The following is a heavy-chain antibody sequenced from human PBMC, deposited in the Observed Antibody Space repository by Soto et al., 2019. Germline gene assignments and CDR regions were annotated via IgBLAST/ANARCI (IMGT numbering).Heavy chain of an antibody. V-gene: IGHV5-10-1*03. CDR1: GYSFASYW. D-gene: IGHD3-10*01. CDR3: ARQLNYGSGSYDYYYYGLDV. CDR2: IDPSDSYT. Sequence: EVQLVQSGAEVKKPGESLRISCKGSGYSFASYWITWVRQMPGKGLEWMGRIDPSDSYTNYSPSFQGHVTISADKSISTAYLQWSSLKASDTAMYYCARQLNYGSGSYDYYYYGLDVWGQGTTVTVS. J-gene: IGHJ6*02.